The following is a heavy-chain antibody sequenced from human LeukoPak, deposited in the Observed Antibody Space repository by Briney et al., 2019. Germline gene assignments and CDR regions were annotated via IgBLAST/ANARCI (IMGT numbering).Heavy chain of an antibody. CDR2: IFTTGPG. Sequence: RTSETLSLTCTVSGASINSSRYYWTWIRQPAGKGLEWIGHIFTTGPGSYNPSLRSRVTISRDTPKNEFSLSLNSVTAADTAVYCAGSWNAERSFDPWGQGALVTVSS. D-gene: IGHD1-1*01. J-gene: IGHJ5*02. V-gene: IGHV4-61*09. CDR1: GASINSSRYY. CDR3: GSWNAERSFDP.